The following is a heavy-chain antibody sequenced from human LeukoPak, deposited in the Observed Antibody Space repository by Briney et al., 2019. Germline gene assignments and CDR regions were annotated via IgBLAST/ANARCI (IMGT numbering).Heavy chain of an antibody. Sequence: PSETLSLTCTVSGGSMSSYYWSWIRQPPGKGLEWIGYIYYSGSTKYNPSLKSRVTISVDTSKNQFSLKLSSVTAADTAVYYCARGARAGYNLEPFVYWGQGTLVTVSS. J-gene: IGHJ4*02. CDR2: IYYSGST. D-gene: IGHD5-24*01. V-gene: IGHV4-59*08. CDR3: ARGARAGYNLEPFVY. CDR1: GGSMSSYY.